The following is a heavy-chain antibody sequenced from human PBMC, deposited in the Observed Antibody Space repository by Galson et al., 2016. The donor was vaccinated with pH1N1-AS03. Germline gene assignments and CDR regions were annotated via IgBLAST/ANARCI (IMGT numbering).Heavy chain of an antibody. J-gene: IGHJ6*02. CDR3: ASPGDPRKGPYGMDV. Sequence: SLRLSCAASGFTFSTYTMNWVRQAPGKGLEWLSYISSSGSTINYADSVRGRFTIARDNADNSLSLQIDNLRPEDTAVYFCASPGDPRKGPYGMDVWGRGTSVIVSS. V-gene: IGHV3-48*04. D-gene: IGHD7-27*01. CDR2: ISSSGSTI. CDR1: GFTFSTYT.